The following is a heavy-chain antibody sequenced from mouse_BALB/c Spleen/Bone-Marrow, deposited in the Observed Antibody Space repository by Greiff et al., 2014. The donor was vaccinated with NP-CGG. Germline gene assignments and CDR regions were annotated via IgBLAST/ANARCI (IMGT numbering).Heavy chain of an antibody. CDR3: ARGLRDWYFDV. Sequence: VQLQQSGAELAKSGASVKMSCKASGYTFTTYWIHWVKQRPGQGLEWIGYINPSTGNTEYNQKFRDRATLTADKSSSTPYMQLSSLTSEDSAVYYCARGLRDWYFDVWGAGTTVTVSS. J-gene: IGHJ1*01. D-gene: IGHD2-4*01. V-gene: IGHV1-7*01. CDR1: GYTFTTYW. CDR2: INPSTGNT.